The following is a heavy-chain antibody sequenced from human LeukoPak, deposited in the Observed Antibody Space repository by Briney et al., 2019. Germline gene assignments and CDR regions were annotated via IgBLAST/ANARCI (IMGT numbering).Heavy chain of an antibody. D-gene: IGHD3-22*01. Sequence: ASVKVSYKASGYTFTSYDINWVRQATGQGLEWIGWMNPNSGNTGYAQKFQGRVTMTRNTSISTAYMELSSLRSEDTAVYYCARATYYYDSSGHTFDPWGQGTLVTVSS. J-gene: IGHJ5*02. CDR3: ARATYYYDSSGHTFDP. CDR2: MNPNSGNT. CDR1: GYTFTSYD. V-gene: IGHV1-8*01.